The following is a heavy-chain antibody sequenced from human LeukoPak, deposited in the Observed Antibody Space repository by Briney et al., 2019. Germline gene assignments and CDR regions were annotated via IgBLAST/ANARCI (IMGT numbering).Heavy chain of an antibody. CDR2: IKSKADDGTT. CDR1: GFTFNNAW. Sequence: GGSLSLSCAASGFTFNNAWMSWVRQAPGKGLEWVGRIKSKADDGTTDYAAPVKGRFTISRDDSKNTLYLQMNSLKTEDTAVYHCTTGERRFDSSGYYPYYFDYWGQGTLVTVSS. V-gene: IGHV3-15*01. CDR3: TTGERRFDSSGYYPYYFDY. J-gene: IGHJ4*02. D-gene: IGHD3-22*01.